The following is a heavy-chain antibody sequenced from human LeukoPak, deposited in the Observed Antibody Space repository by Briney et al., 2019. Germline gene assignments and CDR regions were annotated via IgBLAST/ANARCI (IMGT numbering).Heavy chain of an antibody. CDR3: ARDGLLYCSGDSCYIAWFDP. Sequence: SETLSLTCTVSGGSISLYYWNWIRQPAGKGLEWIGRIYPSGNTNYNPSLKSRVTKSVDTSKNQFSLKLTSVTAADAAIYYCARDGLLYCSGDSCYIAWFDPWGQGTLVTVSS. CDR1: GGSISLYY. J-gene: IGHJ5*02. V-gene: IGHV4-4*07. CDR2: IYPSGNT. D-gene: IGHD2-15*01.